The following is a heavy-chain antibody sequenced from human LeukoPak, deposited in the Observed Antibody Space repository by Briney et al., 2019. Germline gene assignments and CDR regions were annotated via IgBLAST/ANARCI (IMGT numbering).Heavy chain of an antibody. CDR2: IYPGDSDT. CDR1: GYSFTSYW. V-gene: IGHV5-51*01. CDR3: ARHTRFDWLLSHLDS. Sequence: GESLKISCKGSGYSFTSYWIGWVRPMPGKGLEWMGIIYPGDSDTRYSPSFQGQVTISADKAISTAYLQWSSLKASDTAMYYCARHTRFDWLLSHLDSWGQGTLVTVSS. D-gene: IGHD3-9*01. J-gene: IGHJ4*02.